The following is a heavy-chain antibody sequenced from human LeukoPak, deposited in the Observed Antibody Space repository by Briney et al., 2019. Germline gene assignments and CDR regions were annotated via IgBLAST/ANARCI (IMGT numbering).Heavy chain of an antibody. CDR3: ARYYDSSGWFDP. Sequence: WASVTVSCKASGYTFTSYGISWVRQAPGQGLEWMGWISAYNGNTNYAQKFQGRVTMTRDTSISTAYMELSRLRSDDTAVYYCARYYDSSGWFDPWGQGTLVTVSS. CDR2: ISAYNGNT. D-gene: IGHD3-22*01. V-gene: IGHV1-18*01. J-gene: IGHJ5*02. CDR1: GYTFTSYG.